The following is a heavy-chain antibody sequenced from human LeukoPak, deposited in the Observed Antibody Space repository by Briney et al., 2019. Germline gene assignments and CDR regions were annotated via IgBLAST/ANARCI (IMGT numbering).Heavy chain of an antibody. J-gene: IGHJ4*02. Sequence: PGGSLRLSCTGSGFTFRNYDMTWVRQAPGKGLEWVSTVSGSGGSTAYADSVKGRFTISRDNSKNTLYLQMNSLRDEDTAVYYCAKEVYYYDSSGYYYPSGADYWGQGTLVTVSS. CDR2: VSGSGGST. V-gene: IGHV3-23*01. CDR1: GFTFRNYD. CDR3: AKEVYYYDSSGYYYPSGADY. D-gene: IGHD3-22*01.